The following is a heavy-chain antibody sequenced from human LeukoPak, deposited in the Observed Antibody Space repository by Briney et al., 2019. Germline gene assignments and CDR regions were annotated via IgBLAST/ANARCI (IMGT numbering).Heavy chain of an antibody. V-gene: IGHV4-4*07. CDR1: GGSISSYC. CDR2: IYTSGST. CDR3: ARAYKPLDGYMFDP. Sequence: SETLSLTCTVSGGSISSYCWSWIRQPAGKGLEWIGRIYTSGSTNYNPSLKSRVTMSVDTSKNQFSLKLSSVTAADTAVYYCARAYKPLDGYMFDPWGQGTLVTVSS. J-gene: IGHJ5*02. D-gene: IGHD5-18*01.